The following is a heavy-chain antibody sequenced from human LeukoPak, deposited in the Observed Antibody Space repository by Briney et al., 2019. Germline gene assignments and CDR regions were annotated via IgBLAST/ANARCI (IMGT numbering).Heavy chain of an antibody. CDR1: GFTFSDYY. CDR3: ARGRGSGWYLYDYYYYYMDV. V-gene: IGHV3-11*01. CDR2: ISSSGSTI. D-gene: IGHD6-19*01. J-gene: IGHJ6*03. Sequence: RAGGSLRLSCAASGFTFSDYYMGWIRQAPGKGLEWVSYISSSGSTIYYADSVKGRFTISRDNAKNSLYLQMNSLRAEDTAVYYCARGRGSGWYLYDYYYYYMDVWGKGTTVTVSS.